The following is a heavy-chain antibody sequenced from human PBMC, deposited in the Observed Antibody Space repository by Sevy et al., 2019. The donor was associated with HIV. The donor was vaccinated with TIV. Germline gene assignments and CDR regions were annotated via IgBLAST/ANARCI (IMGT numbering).Heavy chain of an antibody. CDR3: ARGPYNSGLRLDF. D-gene: IGHD5-12*01. CDR1: GFSLSDYA. J-gene: IGHJ4*02. CDR2: ISFDGGNK. V-gene: IGHV3-30-3*01. Sequence: GGSLRLSCAASGFSLSDYAIHWARQGPVKALEWLTVISFDGGNKYYADSVKGRFTISRENSKNTVSLQMNSLRPDDTALYYCARGPYNSGLRLDFWGRGILVTVSS.